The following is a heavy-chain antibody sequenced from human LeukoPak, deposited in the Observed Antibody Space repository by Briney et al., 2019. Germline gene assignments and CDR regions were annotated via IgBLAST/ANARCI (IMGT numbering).Heavy chain of an antibody. V-gene: IGHV1-69*04. Sequence: ASVKVSCKASGGTFSSYAISWVRQAPGQGLEWMGRIIPILGIANYAQKFQGRVTITADKSTSTAYMELSSLRSEDTAVYYCARRIVVVPAAMEEYYYGVDVWGQGTTVTVSS. CDR3: ARRIVVVPAAMEEYYYGVDV. CDR1: GGTFSSYA. J-gene: IGHJ6*02. D-gene: IGHD2-2*01. CDR2: IIPILGIA.